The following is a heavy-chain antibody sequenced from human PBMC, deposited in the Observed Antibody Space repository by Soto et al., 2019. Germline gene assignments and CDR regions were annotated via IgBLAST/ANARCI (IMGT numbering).Heavy chain of an antibody. CDR3: ARTDSSGWYN. V-gene: IGHV3-21*01. J-gene: IGHJ4*02. CDR2: ISSSSSYK. D-gene: IGHD6-19*01. Sequence: GGSLRLSCAASGLIFSNYIMNWVRQAPGKGLEWVSSISSSSSYKYYADSVKGRFTISRDNAKNSLYLQMNSLRADDTAVYYCARTDSSGWYNWGQGALVTVSS. CDR1: GLIFSNYI.